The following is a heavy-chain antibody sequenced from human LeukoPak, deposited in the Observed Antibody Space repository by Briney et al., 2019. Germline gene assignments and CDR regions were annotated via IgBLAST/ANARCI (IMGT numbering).Heavy chain of an antibody. J-gene: IGHJ5*02. CDR3: ARHSTDSVGGGWLDP. Sequence: LETLSLTFTVSRGSLRKHYWGWVRQPPGEGLEWLGYIYYSGSTTYNPSLKSRVSISVDTSNNRVSLTLNSVTAADTAVYYCARHSTDSVGGGWLDPWGQGTLVTVSS. CDR1: RGSLRKHY. V-gene: IGHV4-59*08. CDR2: IYYSGST. D-gene: IGHD2-15*01.